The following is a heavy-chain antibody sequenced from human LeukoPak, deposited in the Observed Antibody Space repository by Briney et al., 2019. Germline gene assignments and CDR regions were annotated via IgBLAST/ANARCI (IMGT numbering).Heavy chain of an antibody. D-gene: IGHD3-10*01. J-gene: IGHJ3*02. CDR2: IWYDESNK. CDR3: ARGKLGSFDI. V-gene: IGHV3-33*01. Sequence: GGSLRLSCAASGFAFSNYDMHWVRQAPGKGLEWVALIWYDESNKYYADSVKGRFTISRDNSKNTLYLQMNSLRVQDTAVYYCARGKLGSFDIWGQGTLVTVSS. CDR1: GFAFSNYD.